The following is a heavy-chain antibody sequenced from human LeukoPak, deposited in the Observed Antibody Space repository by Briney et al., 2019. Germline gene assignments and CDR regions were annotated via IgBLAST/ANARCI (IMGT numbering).Heavy chain of an antibody. D-gene: IGHD2-21*02. Sequence: SETLSLTCTFSGGSISSYYWSWIRQPPGKGLEWIGYIYYSGSTNYNPSLKSRVTISVDTSKNQFSLKLGSVTAADTAVYYCARAVYCGGDCYSGAFDIWGQGTMVTVSS. V-gene: IGHV4-59*01. CDR2: IYYSGST. CDR3: ARAVYCGGDCYSGAFDI. CDR1: GGSISSYY. J-gene: IGHJ3*02.